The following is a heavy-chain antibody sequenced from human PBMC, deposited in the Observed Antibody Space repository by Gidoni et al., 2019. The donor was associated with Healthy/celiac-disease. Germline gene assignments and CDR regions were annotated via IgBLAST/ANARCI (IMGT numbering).Heavy chain of an antibody. CDR2: IYYSGST. D-gene: IGHD6-19*01. CDR3: ARLHSSGWFDY. Sequence: QLQLPESGPGLVKPSETLSLTCTVSGCSISSSSYYWGWIRQPPGKGLEWIGSIYYSGSTYYNPSLKSRVTISVDTSKNQFSLKLSSVTAADTAVYYCARLHSSGWFDYWGQGTLVTVSS. CDR1: GCSISSSSYY. J-gene: IGHJ4*02. V-gene: IGHV4-39*01.